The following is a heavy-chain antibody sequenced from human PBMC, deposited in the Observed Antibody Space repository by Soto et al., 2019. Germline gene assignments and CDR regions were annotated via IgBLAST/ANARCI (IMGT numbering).Heavy chain of an antibody. D-gene: IGHD1-7*01. Sequence: GGSLRLSCAASGFTFSNYWMTWVRQAPGKGLEWVANLNRDGSQKYYVDSVKGRFTVSRDNAKNSLYLQLNSLRAEDTAVYYCARGQTTTYWGQGTLVTVS. V-gene: IGHV3-7*01. CDR1: GFTFSNYW. J-gene: IGHJ4*02. CDR3: ARGQTTTY. CDR2: LNRDGSQK.